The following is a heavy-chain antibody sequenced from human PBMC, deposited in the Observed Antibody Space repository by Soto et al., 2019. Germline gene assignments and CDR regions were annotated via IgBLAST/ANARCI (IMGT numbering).Heavy chain of an antibody. Sequence: ASVKVSCKASGYTFTSYAMHWVRQAPGQRIERKGWINAGNGNTKYSQKFQGRVTITRDTSASTSYMELSSLRSEDTAVYYCARDGYPESMTTVTYYFDYWGQGTLVTVSS. CDR3: ARDGYPESMTTVTYYFDY. CDR1: GYTFTSYA. CDR2: INAGNGNT. D-gene: IGHD4-4*01. V-gene: IGHV1-3*01. J-gene: IGHJ4*02.